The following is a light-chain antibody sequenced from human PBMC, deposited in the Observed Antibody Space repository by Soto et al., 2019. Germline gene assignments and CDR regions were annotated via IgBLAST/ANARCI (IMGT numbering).Light chain of an antibody. Sequence: QSALAQPSSVSGSPGQSITISCTGTSTDVGGYNYVSWYQHHSGKAPKLLIYDNYKRPSGIPDRFSGSTSGTSATLAIAGLQTGDEADYYCDSWDNSLSVVLFGGGTKLTVL. V-gene: IGLV1-51*01. J-gene: IGLJ2*01. CDR3: DSWDNSLSVVL. CDR1: STDVGGYNY. CDR2: DNY.